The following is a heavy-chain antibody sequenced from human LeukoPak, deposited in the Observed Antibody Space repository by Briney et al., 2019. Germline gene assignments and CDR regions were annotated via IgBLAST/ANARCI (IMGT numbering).Heavy chain of an antibody. V-gene: IGHV3-23*01. CDR3: AKDDRKLVVVITPFDY. Sequence: PGGSLRLSCAASGFTFSSYAMSWVRQAPGKGLEWVSAISGSGGSTYYADSVKGRFTISRDNSKNTLYLQMNSLRAEDTAVYYCAKDDRKLVVVITPFDYWGQGTLVTVSS. CDR2: ISGSGGST. J-gene: IGHJ4*02. CDR1: GFTFSSYA. D-gene: IGHD3-22*01.